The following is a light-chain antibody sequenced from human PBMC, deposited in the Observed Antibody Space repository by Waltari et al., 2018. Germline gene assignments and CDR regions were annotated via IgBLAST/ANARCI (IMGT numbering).Light chain of an antibody. V-gene: IGKV1-39*01. CDR1: QSIRSY. CDR2: DAS. Sequence: DIQMTQSPSSLSASVGDRVTITCRASQSIRSYLTWYQQKPGKAPKLLIYDASNLQSGVPSRFSGSGSGTDFTLTISRLQAEDFATYFCQQSYSTPLTFGGGAKVEIK. CDR3: QQSYSTPLT. J-gene: IGKJ4*01.